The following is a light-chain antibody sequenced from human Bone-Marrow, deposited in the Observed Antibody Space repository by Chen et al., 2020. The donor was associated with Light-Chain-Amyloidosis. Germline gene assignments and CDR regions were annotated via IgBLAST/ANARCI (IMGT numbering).Light chain of an antibody. CDR2: QVD. J-gene: IGLJ2*01. CDR3: CSYAGRNNEVV. Sequence: HSALTQPPSAAGSPCPSFPISFTGPSGDVGGYKYFSWYQQYPGKAPTLIIFQVDKRPSGVPDRYSGSRSGNTASLTVSGLQAEDEADYYCCSYAGRNNEVVFGGGTKLTVL. V-gene: IGLV2-8*01. CDR1: SGDVGGYKY.